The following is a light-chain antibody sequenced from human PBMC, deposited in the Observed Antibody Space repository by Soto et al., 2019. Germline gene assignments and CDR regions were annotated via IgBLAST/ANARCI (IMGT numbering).Light chain of an antibody. Sequence: DIQMTQSPSSLSASVGDRVTITCRASESISNNLNWYQQKPGKAPKLLIYAASTLQSGVPSRFSGGGYGTDFTLTIGSLQPEDFTTYYCQQTYSTPRGAFGQGTKVEIK. J-gene: IGKJ1*01. V-gene: IGKV1-39*01. CDR2: AAS. CDR1: ESISNN. CDR3: QQTYSTPRGA.